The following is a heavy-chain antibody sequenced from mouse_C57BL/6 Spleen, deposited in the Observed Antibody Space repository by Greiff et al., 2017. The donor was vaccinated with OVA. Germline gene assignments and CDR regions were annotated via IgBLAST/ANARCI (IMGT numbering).Heavy chain of an antibody. Sequence: VQLQESGPELVKPGASVKISCKASGYAFSSSWMNRVKQRPGKGLEWIGRIYPGDGDTNYNGKFKGKATLTADKSSSTAYMQLSSLTSEDSAVYFCARMVTTGDFDYWGQGTTLTVSS. D-gene: IGHD2-2*01. V-gene: IGHV1-82*01. CDR2: IYPGDGDT. J-gene: IGHJ2*01. CDR3: ARMVTTGDFDY. CDR1: GYAFSSSW.